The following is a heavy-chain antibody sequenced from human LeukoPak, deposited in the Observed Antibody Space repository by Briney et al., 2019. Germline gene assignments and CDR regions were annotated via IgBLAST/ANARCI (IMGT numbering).Heavy chain of an antibody. CDR1: GFTLSTYS. J-gene: IGHJ4*02. V-gene: IGHV3-48*04. CDR3: ARRRDFDY. D-gene: IGHD6-6*01. Sequence: GGSLRLSCAASGFTLSTYSMNWVRQAPGKGLEWVSYISSSGNTIYYADSVKGRFTVSRDNAKNSLFLQMNSLRAEDTAVYYCARRRDFDYWGQGTLVAVSS. CDR2: ISSSGNTI.